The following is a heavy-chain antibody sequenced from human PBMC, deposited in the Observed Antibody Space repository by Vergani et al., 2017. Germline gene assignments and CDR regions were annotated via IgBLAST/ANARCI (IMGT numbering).Heavy chain of an antibody. D-gene: IGHD3-9*01. V-gene: IGHV1-69*01. J-gene: IGHJ5*02. CDR1: GGTFSSYA. CDR2: IIPIFGTA. Sequence: QVQLVQSGAEVKKPGSSVKVSCKASGGTFSSYAISWVRQAPGQGLEWMGGIIPIFGTANYAQKFQGRVTITADESTSTAYMELSSLRSEDTAVYYWAGDYTGRRYDILTGYARRSMFTSYNWFDPWGQGTLVTVSS. CDR3: AGDYTGRRYDILTGYARRSMFTSYNWFDP.